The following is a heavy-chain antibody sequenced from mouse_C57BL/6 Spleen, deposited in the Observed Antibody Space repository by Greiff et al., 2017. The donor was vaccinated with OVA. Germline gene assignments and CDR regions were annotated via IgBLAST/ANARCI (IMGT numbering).Heavy chain of an antibody. V-gene: IGHV1-15*01. Sequence: VQLQQPGAELVRPGASVTLSCKASGYTFTDYEMHWVKQTPVHGLEWIGAIDPETGGTAYNQKFKGKAILTADKSSSTAYMELRSLTSEDSAVYYCTRWDTTVEYYFDYWGQGTTLTVSS. CDR1: GYTFTDYE. CDR2: IDPETGGT. D-gene: IGHD1-1*01. CDR3: TRWDTTVEYYFDY. J-gene: IGHJ2*01.